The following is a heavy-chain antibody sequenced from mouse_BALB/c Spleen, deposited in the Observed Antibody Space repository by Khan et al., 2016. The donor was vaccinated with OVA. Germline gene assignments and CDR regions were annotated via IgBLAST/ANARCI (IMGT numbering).Heavy chain of an antibody. D-gene: IGHD1-1*01. V-gene: IGHV3-2*02. J-gene: IGHJ2*01. CDR3: ARDYGSSYLFFDY. CDR1: GYSITSDYA. Sequence: EVQLQESGPGLVKPSQSLSLTCTVTGYSITSDYAWNWIRQFPGNKLEWMANITYSGSTGYNPSLKSRISITRDTAKNQFFLQLNSVTTEDTATYYCARDYGSSYLFFDYWGQGTTLTVSS. CDR2: ITYSGST.